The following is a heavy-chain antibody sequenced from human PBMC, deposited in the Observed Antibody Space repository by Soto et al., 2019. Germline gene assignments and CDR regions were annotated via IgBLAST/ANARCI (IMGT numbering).Heavy chain of an antibody. CDR2: TSQTGRA. CDR1: GGSISSYNW. CDR3: AIIKDVDASAI. J-gene: IGHJ3*02. Sequence: QIHLWESGPGLVRPSGTLSLTCVVSGGSISSYNWWTWVRQSPGKGLEWIGKTSQTGRANYHPSPRVRATMSRDTPKNPVSLSLNYVTAADWAIYYSAIIKDVDASAIWGQGTMVTVSS. V-gene: IGHV4-4*02.